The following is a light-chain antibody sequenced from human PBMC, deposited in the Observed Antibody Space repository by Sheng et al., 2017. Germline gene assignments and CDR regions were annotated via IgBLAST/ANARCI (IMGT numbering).Light chain of an antibody. Sequence: TQSPATLSVSPGERATLSCRASQSVSSNLAWYQQKPGQAPRLLIYGISSRATGIPDRFSGSGSGTDFTLTISRLEPEDSAVYYCQQYGSSPRTFGPRDRKWISN. CDR3: QQYGSSPRT. V-gene: IGKV3-20*01. J-gene: IGKJ3*01. CDR1: QSVSSN. CDR2: GIS.